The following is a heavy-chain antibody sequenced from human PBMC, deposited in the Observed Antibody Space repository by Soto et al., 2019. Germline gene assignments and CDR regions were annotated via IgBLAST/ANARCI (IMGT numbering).Heavy chain of an antibody. CDR3: AASAVAGNIDY. D-gene: IGHD6-19*01. CDR2: ISTAGTTI. J-gene: IGHJ4*02. CDR1: EFTFSDYY. V-gene: IGHV3-11*01. Sequence: HVRLVESGGGLAKPGESLRLSCAAFEFTFSDYYMCWIRQPPGKGLEWLSYISTAGTTIKYADSVRGRFTISWDNAKKSLSLQMNSLKADDTAVYYCAASAVAGNIDYWGQGTLVTVSS.